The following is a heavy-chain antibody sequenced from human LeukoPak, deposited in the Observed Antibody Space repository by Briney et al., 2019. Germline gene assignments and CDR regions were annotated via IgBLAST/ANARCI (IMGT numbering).Heavy chain of an antibody. J-gene: IGHJ4*02. V-gene: IGHV3-74*01. CDR3: ARTAYGGRYFDWLSNFDY. D-gene: IGHD3-9*01. Sequence: PGGSLRLSCAASGFTFSSYWMHWVRQAPGKGLVWVSRINSDGSSTSYADSVKGRFTISRDNAKNTLYLQMNSLRAEDTAVYYCARTAYGGRYFDWLSNFDYWGQGTLVTVSS. CDR2: INSDGSST. CDR1: GFTFSSYW.